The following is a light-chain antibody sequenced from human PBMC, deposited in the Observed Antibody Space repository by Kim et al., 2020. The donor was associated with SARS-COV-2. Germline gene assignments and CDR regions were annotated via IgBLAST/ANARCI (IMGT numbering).Light chain of an antibody. Sequence: RTLSSGYSKYKVDWYQQRPGKGPRFGMRVGTGGVVGSKGDGIPDRFSVLGSGLNRYLTIKNIQEEDESDYHCGADHGSGSNFVWVFGGGTQLTVL. CDR3: GADHGSGSNFVWV. V-gene: IGLV9-49*01. CDR2: VGTGGVVG. J-gene: IGLJ3*02. CDR1: SGYSKYK.